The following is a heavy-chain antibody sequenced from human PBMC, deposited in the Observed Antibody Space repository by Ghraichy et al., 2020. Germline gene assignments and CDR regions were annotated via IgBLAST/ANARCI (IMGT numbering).Heavy chain of an antibody. Sequence: GESLNISCAVSGFTFSTQALSWVRLAPGRGPEWVSTISDRGDKRYYADSVKGRFTVSRDNSRNTLYLQMNSLRVEDAAVYYCATHVGRREQPGLWNYYYGMDVWGQGTTVAVSS. CDR2: ISDRGDKR. CDR1: GFTFSTQA. V-gene: IGHV3-23*01. J-gene: IGHJ6*02. D-gene: IGHD3-10*01. CDR3: ATHVGRREQPGLWNYYYGMDV.